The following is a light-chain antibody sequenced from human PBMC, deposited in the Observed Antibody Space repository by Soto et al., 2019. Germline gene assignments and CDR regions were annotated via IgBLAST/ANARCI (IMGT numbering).Light chain of an antibody. CDR1: QSVSSSY. CDR3: QQYNSWPPTT. V-gene: IGKV3-15*01. Sequence: EMVLTQSPGTLSLSPVERATLSCRASQSVSSSYLAWYQQKPGQAPRLVMHGASTRATGIPARFSGSGSGTEFTLTISSLQYEDFAVHYCQQYNSWPPTTFGQGTKVDIK. CDR2: GAS. J-gene: IGKJ1*01.